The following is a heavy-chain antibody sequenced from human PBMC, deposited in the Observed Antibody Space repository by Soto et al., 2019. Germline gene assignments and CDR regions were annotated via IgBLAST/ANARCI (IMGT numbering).Heavy chain of an antibody. CDR3: TKSSTSCYEVCYYYYYMDV. Sequence: GGSLRLSCAASGFTFSNAWMSWVRQAPGKGLEWVGRIKSKTDGGTTDYAAPVKGRFTISRDDSKNTLYLQMNSLKTEDTAVYYCTKSSTSCYEVCYYYYYMDVWGKGTTVTVSS. V-gene: IGHV3-15*01. J-gene: IGHJ6*03. CDR1: GFTFSNAW. CDR2: IKSKTDGGTT. D-gene: IGHD2-2*01.